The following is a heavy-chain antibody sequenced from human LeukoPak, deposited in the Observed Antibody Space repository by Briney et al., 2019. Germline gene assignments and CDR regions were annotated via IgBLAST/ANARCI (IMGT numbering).Heavy chain of an antibody. V-gene: IGHV3-30-3*01. CDR3: AGNQKGWPFAY. CDR1: GFTFSTYA. J-gene: IGHJ4*02. Sequence: GRSLRLSCAASGFTFSTYAMHWVRQAPGKGLEWVAVISKDGSNIYSTDSVKARFTISRDNSNNTLYLQMNNLRAEDTAVYYCAGNQKGWPFAYWGQGVLVTVSS. D-gene: IGHD6-19*01. CDR2: ISKDGSNI.